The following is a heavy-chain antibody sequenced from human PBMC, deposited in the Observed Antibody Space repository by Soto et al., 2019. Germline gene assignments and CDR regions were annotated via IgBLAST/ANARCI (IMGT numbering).Heavy chain of an antibody. D-gene: IGHD3-10*01. V-gene: IGHV3-53*01. Sequence: EVLVVESGGGLIQPGGSLRLSCAASGFSISSNSMSWVRQAAGKGLEWVSVIYSGTSTHYADTVKGRFTISRDNSKTPLYLHMKGLRGEDTAVYYCARATFAIVGGVRFYYGMDVWGQGTTVTVSS. J-gene: IGHJ6*02. CDR1: GFSISSNS. CDR2: IYSGTST. CDR3: ARATFAIVGGVRFYYGMDV.